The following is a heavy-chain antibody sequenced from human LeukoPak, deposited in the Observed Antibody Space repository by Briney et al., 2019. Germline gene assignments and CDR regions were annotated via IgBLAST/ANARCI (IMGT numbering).Heavy chain of an antibody. J-gene: IGHJ4*02. CDR2: IYYSGSS. Sequence: MTSETLSLTCTVSGGSISTYYWSWIRQPPGKGLEWIGYIYYSGSSNYNPPLKSRVTMSVDTSKNQFSLKLSSVTAADTAVYYCARGENFGGSFDYWGQGTLVTVSS. CDR3: ARGENFGGSFDY. CDR1: GGSISTYY. D-gene: IGHD2-15*01. V-gene: IGHV4-59*01.